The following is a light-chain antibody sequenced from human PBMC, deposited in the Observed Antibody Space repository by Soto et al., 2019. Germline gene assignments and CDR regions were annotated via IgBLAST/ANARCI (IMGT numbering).Light chain of an antibody. CDR1: QSISSY. CDR3: QQSYSTPPT. V-gene: IGKV1-39*01. Sequence: DIQMTQSPSSLSASVGDRVTITCRASQSISSYLNWYQQKPGKAPNLLIYAASSLQSGVPSRFSGSGFGTDFTLTISSLQPEDFATYYCQQSYSTPPTFGQGTKVEIK. J-gene: IGKJ1*01. CDR2: AAS.